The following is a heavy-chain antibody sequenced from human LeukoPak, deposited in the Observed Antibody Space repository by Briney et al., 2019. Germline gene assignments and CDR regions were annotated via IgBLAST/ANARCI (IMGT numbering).Heavy chain of an antibody. Sequence: GESLKISCKSSGYSFTNNWIGWVRQMPGKGLEWMGIIYPGDSNTKYSPPFQGQVTISVDKSITTAYLQWSSLKASDTAMYYCVRSPACSSGDCYPNWFDPWDQGTLVTVSS. CDR1: GYSFTNNW. J-gene: IGHJ5*02. CDR3: VRSPACSSGDCYPNWFDP. CDR2: IYPGDSNT. D-gene: IGHD3-22*01. V-gene: IGHV5-51*01.